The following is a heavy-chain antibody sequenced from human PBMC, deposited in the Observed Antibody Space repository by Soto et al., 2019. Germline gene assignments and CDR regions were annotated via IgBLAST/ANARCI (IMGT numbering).Heavy chain of an antibody. CDR2: ISSSGGAI. CDR3: ARSVVVVPAAIGGMDV. V-gene: IGHV3-48*03. J-gene: IGHJ6*02. Sequence: GGSLRLSCAASGFTFSSYEMNWVRQAPGKGLEWVSHISSSGGAIYYADSVKGRFTISRDIARSSLYLQMNSLRAEDTAVYYCARSVVVVPAAIGGMDVWGQGTTVTVSS. D-gene: IGHD2-2*01. CDR1: GFTFSSYE.